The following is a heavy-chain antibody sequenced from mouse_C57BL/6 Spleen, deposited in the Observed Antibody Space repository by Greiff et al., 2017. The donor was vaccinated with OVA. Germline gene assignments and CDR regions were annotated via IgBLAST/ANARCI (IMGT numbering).Heavy chain of an antibody. Sequence: EVKVEESGPGLVKPSQSLSLTCSVTGYSITSGYYWNWIRQFPGNKLEWMGYISYDGSNNYNPSLKNRISITRDTSKNQFFLKLNSVTTEDTATYYCARNPGYYYAMDYWGQGASVTVSS. CDR2: ISYDGSN. J-gene: IGHJ4*01. D-gene: IGHD2-2*01. CDR1: GYSITSGYY. CDR3: ARNPGYYYAMDY. V-gene: IGHV3-6*01.